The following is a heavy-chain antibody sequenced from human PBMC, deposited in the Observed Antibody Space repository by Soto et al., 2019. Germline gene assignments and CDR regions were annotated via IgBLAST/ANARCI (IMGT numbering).Heavy chain of an antibody. V-gene: IGHV1-18*01. Sequence: QVHLVQSGAEVKKPGAAVKVSCKASGYTFTSYGITWVRQAPGQGLEWMGWISAHNGNTDYAQKLQGRVIVTRDPSPSTAYLELRSRISDDPAVYYCARGGYGDYWGQGARVTVSS. CDR3: ARGGYGDY. J-gene: IGHJ4*02. CDR1: GYTFTSYG. D-gene: IGHD1-1*01. CDR2: ISAHNGNT.